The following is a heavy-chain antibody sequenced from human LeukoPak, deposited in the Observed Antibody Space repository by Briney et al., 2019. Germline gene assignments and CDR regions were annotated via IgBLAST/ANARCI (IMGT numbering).Heavy chain of an antibody. CDR2: MNPNSGNT. CDR3: TRPRTSSGWVSFDP. Sequence: ASVKVSCKASGYTFTSYDINWVRQATGQGLEWMGWMNPNSGNTGYAQKFQGRATMTRNTSISTAYMELSSLRSEDTAVYYCTRPRTSSGWVSFDPWGQGTLVTVSS. V-gene: IGHV1-8*01. CDR1: GYTFTSYD. D-gene: IGHD6-19*01. J-gene: IGHJ5*02.